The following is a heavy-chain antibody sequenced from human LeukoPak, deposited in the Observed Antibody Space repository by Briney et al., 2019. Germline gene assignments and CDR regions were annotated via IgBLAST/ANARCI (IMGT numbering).Heavy chain of an antibody. J-gene: IGHJ5*02. Sequence: PGGSLRLSCAASGFTFSSYWMHWVRQAPGKGLVWVSRINSDGSSTSYADSVKGRFTISRDNAKNTLYLQMNSLRAEDTAVYYCAGPPLYGGKGPYNWFDPWGQGTLVTVSS. CDR3: AGPPLYGGKGPYNWFDP. CDR2: INSDGSST. CDR1: GFTFSSYW. D-gene: IGHD4-23*01. V-gene: IGHV3-74*01.